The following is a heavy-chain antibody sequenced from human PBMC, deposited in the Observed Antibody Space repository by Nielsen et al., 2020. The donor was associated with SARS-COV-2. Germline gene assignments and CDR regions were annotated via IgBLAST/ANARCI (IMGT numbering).Heavy chain of an antibody. CDR3: ARGDYYYGMDV. J-gene: IGHJ6*02. V-gene: IGHV4-59*02. Sequence: GSLRLSCAASGFTVSSNYMNWVRQPPGKGLEWIGYIYYSGSTNYNPSLKSRVTISVDTSKNQFSLKLGSVTAADTAVYYCARGDYYYGMDVWGQGTTVTVSS. CDR1: GFTVSSNY. CDR2: IYYSGST.